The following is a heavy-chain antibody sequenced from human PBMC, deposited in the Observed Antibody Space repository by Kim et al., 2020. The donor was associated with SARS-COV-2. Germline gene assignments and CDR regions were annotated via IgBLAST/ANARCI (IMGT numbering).Heavy chain of an antibody. CDR2: ISRSSSYI. J-gene: IGHJ4*02. CDR3: ASINYCDSSGYPY. Sequence: GGSLRLSCAASGFTFSSYSMNWVRQAPGKGLEWVSSISRSSSYIYYADSVKGRFTISRDNAKNSLYLLMNSLRAEDTAVYYCASINYCDSSGYPYWGQGTLVTVSS. D-gene: IGHD3-22*01. V-gene: IGHV3-21*01. CDR1: GFTFSSYS.